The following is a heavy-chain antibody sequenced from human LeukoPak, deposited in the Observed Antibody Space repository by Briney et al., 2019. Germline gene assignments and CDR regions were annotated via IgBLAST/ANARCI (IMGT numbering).Heavy chain of an antibody. CDR1: GFTFNNYA. Sequence: GGSLRLSCAASGFTFNNYAMSWVRQAPGTGLEWVSTVSSGATTTYYADSVKGRFSVSRDNSKNTLHLQANSLRVEDTAVHYCAFYYYGATGYFDFWGQGTLVTVSS. CDR3: AFYYYGATGYFDF. J-gene: IGHJ4*02. D-gene: IGHD3-10*01. V-gene: IGHV3-23*01. CDR2: VSSGATTT.